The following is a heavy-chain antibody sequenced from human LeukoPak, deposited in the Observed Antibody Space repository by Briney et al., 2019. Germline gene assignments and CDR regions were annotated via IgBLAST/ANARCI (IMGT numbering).Heavy chain of an antibody. D-gene: IGHD2-2*01. Sequence: PGRSLRLSCAASGFTLSSYGMHWVRQAPGKGLEWVAVISYDGSNKYYADSVKGRFTISRDNSKNTLYLQMNSLRAEDTAVYYCAKVWAYCSSTSCSDYWGQGTLVTVSS. J-gene: IGHJ4*02. CDR3: AKVWAYCSSTSCSDY. V-gene: IGHV3-30*18. CDR2: ISYDGSNK. CDR1: GFTLSSYG.